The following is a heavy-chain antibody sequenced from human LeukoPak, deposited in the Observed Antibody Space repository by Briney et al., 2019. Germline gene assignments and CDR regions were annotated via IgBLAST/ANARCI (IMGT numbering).Heavy chain of an antibody. CDR1: GFTFSSYE. D-gene: IGHD2-21*01. V-gene: IGHV3-21*01. Sequence: PGGSLRLSCAASGFTFSSYEMNWVRQAPGKGLEWVSSISSSSSYIYYADSVKGRFTISRDNAKNSLYLQMNSLRAEDTAVYYCARVGRDKGDAFDIWGQGTMVTVSS. J-gene: IGHJ3*02. CDR2: ISSSSSYI. CDR3: ARVGRDKGDAFDI.